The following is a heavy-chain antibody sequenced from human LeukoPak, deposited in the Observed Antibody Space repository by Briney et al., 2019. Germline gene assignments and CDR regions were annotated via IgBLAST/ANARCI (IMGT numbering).Heavy chain of an antibody. CDR3: ARDSSSWSHRFYYYMDV. CDR1: GFTFSSYA. Sequence: GGSLRLSCAASGFTFSSYAMHWVRQAPSKGLEWVAVISYDGSNKYYADSVKGRFTISRDNSKNTLYLQMNSLRAEDTAVYYCARDSSSWSHRFYYYMDVWGKGTTVTVSS. CDR2: ISYDGSNK. V-gene: IGHV3-30*04. J-gene: IGHJ6*03. D-gene: IGHD6-13*01.